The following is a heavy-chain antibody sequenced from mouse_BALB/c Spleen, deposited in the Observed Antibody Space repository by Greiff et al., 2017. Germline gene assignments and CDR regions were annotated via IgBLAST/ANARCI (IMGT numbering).Heavy chain of an antibody. J-gene: IGHJ3*01. CDR1: GFTFSSYA. Sequence: EVNVVESGGGLVKPGGSLKLSCAASGFTFSSYAMSWVRQSPEKRLEWVAEISSGGSYTYYPDTVTGRFTISRDNAKNTLYLEMSSLRSEDTAMYYCARTFTARFAYWGQGTLVTVSA. CDR3: ARTFTARFAY. CDR2: ISSGGSYT. D-gene: IGHD1-2*01. V-gene: IGHV5-9-4*01.